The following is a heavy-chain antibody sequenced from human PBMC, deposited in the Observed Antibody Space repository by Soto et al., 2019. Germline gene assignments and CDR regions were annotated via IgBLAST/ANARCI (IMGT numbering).Heavy chain of an antibody. CDR3: ARVGLTANRNGMDV. CDR1: GFTFSTYW. Sequence: GGSLRLSCAGSGFTFSTYWMHWVRQAPGKGLVWVSRINSDGSYTNDADSVKGRFTISRDNAKNTLYLQMNSLRVEDTAVYYCARVGLTANRNGMDVWGQGTTVTVSS. D-gene: IGHD7-27*01. V-gene: IGHV3-74*01. CDR2: INSDGSYT. J-gene: IGHJ6*02.